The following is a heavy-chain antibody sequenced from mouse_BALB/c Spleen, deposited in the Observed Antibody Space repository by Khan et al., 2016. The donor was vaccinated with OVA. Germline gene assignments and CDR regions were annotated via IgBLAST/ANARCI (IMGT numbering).Heavy chain of an antibody. CDR3: APVDTYYVSFAY. J-gene: IGHJ3*01. V-gene: IGHV1S136*01. Sequence: VQLQQSGPEVVKPGASVKMSCKASGYTFTSSVMHWVKQKPGQGLEWIGYIYPYNDATKYNEKFSGKATLTSDKSSSTAYMELSSLTSEDSAVYFWAPVDTYYVSFAYWGQGTLVTVSA. D-gene: IGHD1-1*01. CDR1: GYTFTSSV. CDR2: IYPYNDAT.